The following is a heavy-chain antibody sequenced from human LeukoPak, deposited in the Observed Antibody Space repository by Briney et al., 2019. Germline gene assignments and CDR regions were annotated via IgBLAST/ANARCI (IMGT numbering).Heavy chain of an antibody. CDR1: GFTFSSYW. D-gene: IGHD6-19*01. CDR2: IKQDGSEK. CDR3: ARVKKEYSSGWYDAFDI. V-gene: IGHV3-7*03. Sequence: GGSLRLSCAASGFTFSSYWMSWVRQAPGKGLEWVANIKQDGSEKYYVDSVKGRFTISRDNAKNSLYLQMNSLRAEDTAVYYCARVKKEYSSGWYDAFDIWGQGTMVTVSS. J-gene: IGHJ3*02.